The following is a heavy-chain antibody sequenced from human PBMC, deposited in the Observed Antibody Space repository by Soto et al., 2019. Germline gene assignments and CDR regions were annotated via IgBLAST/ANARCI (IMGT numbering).Heavy chain of an antibody. CDR3: ARDQVKAIFGVVIIRNWFDP. J-gene: IGHJ5*02. D-gene: IGHD3-3*01. CDR1: GYTFTSYA. V-gene: IGHV1-3*01. Sequence: QVPLVQSGAEVKKPGASVKVSCKASGYTFTSYAMHWVRQAPGQRLEWMGWINAGNGNTKYSQKFQGRVTITRDTSASTAYMELSSLRSEDTAVYYCARDQVKAIFGVVIIRNWFDPWGQGTLVTVSS. CDR2: INAGNGNT.